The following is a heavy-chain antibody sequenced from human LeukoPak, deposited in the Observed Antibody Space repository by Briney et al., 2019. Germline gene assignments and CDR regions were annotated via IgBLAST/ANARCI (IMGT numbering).Heavy chain of an antibody. CDR1: GFTFSSYS. Sequence: GGSLRLSCAASGFTFSSYSMNWVRQAPGKGLEWVSAISGSGGSTYYADSVKGRFTISRDNSTHPLYLQMNSLRAEDTAVYYCAKTPQYSSGWYYFDYWGQGTLVTVSS. J-gene: IGHJ4*02. CDR3: AKTPQYSSGWYYFDY. D-gene: IGHD6-19*01. CDR2: ISGSGGST. V-gene: IGHV3-23*01.